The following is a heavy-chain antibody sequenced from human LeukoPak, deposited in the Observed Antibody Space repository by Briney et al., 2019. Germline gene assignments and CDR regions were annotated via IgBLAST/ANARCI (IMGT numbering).Heavy chain of an antibody. Sequence: QSGGSLRLSCAGSGFTFSSYAMSWVRQAPGKGLEWVSTISDSGGAGTYYADSVKGRFTVSRDNSRNTLYLPMNSLRAEDTAVYYCVKDRGGSPFYGMDVWGQGTTVTVSS. D-gene: IGHD1-26*01. CDR1: GFTFSSYA. J-gene: IGHJ6*02. V-gene: IGHV3-23*01. CDR2: ISDSGGAGT. CDR3: VKDRGGSPFYGMDV.